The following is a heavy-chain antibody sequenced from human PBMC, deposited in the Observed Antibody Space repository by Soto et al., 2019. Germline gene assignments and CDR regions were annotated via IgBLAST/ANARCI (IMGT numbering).Heavy chain of an antibody. J-gene: IGHJ6*02. CDR1: GGSISSGGYS. Sequence: PSETLSLTCAVSGGSISSGGYSWSWIRQPPGKGLEWIGYIYHSGSTYYNPSLKSRVTISVDRSKNQFSLKLSSVTAADTAVYYCARVLTSGHYYYYYGMDVWGQGTTVTVSS. CDR2: IYHSGST. V-gene: IGHV4-30-2*01. D-gene: IGHD3-16*01. CDR3: ARVLTSGHYYYYYGMDV.